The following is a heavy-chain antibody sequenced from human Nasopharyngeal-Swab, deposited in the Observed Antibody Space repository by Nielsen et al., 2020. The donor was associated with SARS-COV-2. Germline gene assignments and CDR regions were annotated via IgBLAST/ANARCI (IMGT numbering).Heavy chain of an antibody. D-gene: IGHD1-26*01. Sequence: GGSLRLSCAASGFTVSSNYMSWVRQAPGKGLEWVSVIYSGCSTYYADSVKGRFTISRHNSKNTLYLQMNSLRAEDTAVYYCARDLDSGSYPYWGQGTLVTVSS. CDR3: ARDLDSGSYPY. CDR1: GFTVSSNY. J-gene: IGHJ4*02. V-gene: IGHV3-53*04. CDR2: IYSGCST.